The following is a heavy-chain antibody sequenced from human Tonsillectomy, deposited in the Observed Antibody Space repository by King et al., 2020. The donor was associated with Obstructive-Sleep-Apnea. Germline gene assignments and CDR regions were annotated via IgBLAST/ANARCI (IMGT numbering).Heavy chain of an antibody. CDR2: IYYSVST. J-gene: IGHJ4*02. Sequence: VQLQESGPGLVKPSETLSLTCTVSGGSISSSSYYWGWLRQPPGKGREWIGSIYYSVSTYHNPSLKSRVTISVETSKNQFSLKLSSVTAADTAVYYCARSPRALELPHFDYWGQGTLVTVSS. V-gene: IGHV4-39*07. D-gene: IGHD1-26*01. CDR1: GGSISSSSYY. CDR3: ARSPRALELPHFDY.